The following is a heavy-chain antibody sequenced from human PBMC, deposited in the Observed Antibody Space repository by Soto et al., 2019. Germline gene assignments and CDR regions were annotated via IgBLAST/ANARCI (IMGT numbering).Heavy chain of an antibody. J-gene: IGHJ4*02. CDR2: LSGDNGDI. V-gene: IGHV1-18*01. D-gene: IGHD2-15*01. CDR3: AGSRGFGFDF. CDR1: DYTFNSYG. Sequence: QVQLVQSGDELKKPGASVKVSCKASDYTFNSYGISWVRKAPGQGLEWMGWLSGDNGDIKYAQKFQGRVTMTTDISTSTVYRELRSLSSDDTAVYFCAGSRGFGFDFWGQGTLVTVSS.